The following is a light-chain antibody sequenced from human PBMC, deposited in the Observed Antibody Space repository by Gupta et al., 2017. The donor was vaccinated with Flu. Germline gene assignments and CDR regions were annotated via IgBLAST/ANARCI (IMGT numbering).Light chain of an antibody. V-gene: IGKV1-16*01. Sequence: DVQLTQSPPSLSASIGDRVTITCRASQGIRNYLAWFQQKPGKAPESLIFAASSLQSGVPSRFSGSGSGTDFTLTISSLQPEDFATYYCQQYDSFPLTFGGGTKVEI. CDR1: QGIRNY. CDR3: QQYDSFPLT. CDR2: AAS. J-gene: IGKJ4*01.